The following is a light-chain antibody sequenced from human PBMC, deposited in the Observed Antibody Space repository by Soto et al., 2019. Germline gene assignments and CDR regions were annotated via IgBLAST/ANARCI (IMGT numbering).Light chain of an antibody. CDR2: GAS. CDR1: QDIKNY. V-gene: IGKV1-6*01. J-gene: IGKJ1*01. Sequence: AIQMTQSPSSLSVSIGDRVTITCRASQDIKNYLGWYQQKPGKAPNLLIYGASSLHTGVPSRFSGSGSGTDFTLTITSLQPEDFATYYCLQDHTYPCTFGQGTKLEIK. CDR3: LQDHTYPCT.